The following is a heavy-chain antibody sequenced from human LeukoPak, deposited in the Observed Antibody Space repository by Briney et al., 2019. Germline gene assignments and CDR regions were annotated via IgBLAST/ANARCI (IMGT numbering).Heavy chain of an antibody. J-gene: IGHJ4*02. CDR3: ARCGDYGEFDY. Sequence: PSETLSLTCAVYGGSFSGYYWSWIRQPPGKGLEWIGEINHSGSTNYNPSLKSRVTISVDTSKNQFSLKLSSVTAADTAVYYCARCGDYGEFDYGGQGTLVTVSS. CDR1: GGSFSGYY. V-gene: IGHV4-34*01. D-gene: IGHD4-17*01. CDR2: INHSGST.